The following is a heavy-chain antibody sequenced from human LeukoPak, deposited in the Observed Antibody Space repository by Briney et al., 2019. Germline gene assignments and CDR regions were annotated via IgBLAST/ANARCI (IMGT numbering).Heavy chain of an antibody. Sequence: GGSLRLSCAASGFTFNNYAMNWVRQAPGKGLEWVSTLSTSGDSTYYADSVKGRFTISRDNSKNTLYLQMNSLRAEDTAVYYCAKGPNDYWGQGTLVTVSS. CDR3: AKGPNDY. J-gene: IGHJ4*02. V-gene: IGHV3-23*01. CDR2: LSTSGDST. CDR1: GFTFNNYA.